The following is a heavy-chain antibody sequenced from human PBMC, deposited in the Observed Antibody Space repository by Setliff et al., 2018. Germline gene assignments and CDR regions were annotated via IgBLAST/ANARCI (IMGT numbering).Heavy chain of an antibody. CDR3: ARHEFVGGYYGSVTYRHFDY. J-gene: IGHJ4*02. Sequence: SETLSLTCTVSGDSIGSTSYQWGWVRQPPGKGLEWIGSIYYTGTAYYNPSLKSRVTISVDTSKNQFSLQVTSLAATDTALYFCARHEFVGGYYGSVTYRHFDYWGQGILVTVSS. CDR2: IYYTGTA. V-gene: IGHV4-39*01. D-gene: IGHD3-10*01. CDR1: GDSIGSTSYQ.